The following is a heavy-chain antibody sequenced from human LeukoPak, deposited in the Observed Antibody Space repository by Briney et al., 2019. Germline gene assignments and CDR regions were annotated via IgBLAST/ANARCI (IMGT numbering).Heavy chain of an antibody. D-gene: IGHD2-8*01. CDR2: ISGSGGST. Sequence: PGGFVRHLCAASGFTFSSYAMSWVRQAPGKGLEWVSAISGSGGSTYYADSVKGRFTISRDNSKNTLYLQMNSLRAEDTAVYYCAKYLGYCTNGVRFLEYWGAETLVTVSS. V-gene: IGHV3-23*01. J-gene: IGHJ4*02. CDR1: GFTFSSYA. CDR3: AKYLGYCTNGVRFLEY.